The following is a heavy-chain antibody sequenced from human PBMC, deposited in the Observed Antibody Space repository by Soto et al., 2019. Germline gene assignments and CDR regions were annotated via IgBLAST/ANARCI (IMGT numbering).Heavy chain of an antibody. D-gene: IGHD3-3*01. CDR3: ARQVNYDFGSVPDATLDV. J-gene: IGHJ6*04. Sequence: QLQLQESGPGLVKPSETLSLTCTVSGGSISSSSYYWGWIRQPPGKGLEWIGSIYYSGSTYYNPSLKSRVTISVDTSKNQFSLKLSSVTAADTAVYYCARQVNYDFGSVPDATLDVWGKGPTVTVYS. CDR1: GGSISSSSYY. CDR2: IYYSGST. V-gene: IGHV4-39*01.